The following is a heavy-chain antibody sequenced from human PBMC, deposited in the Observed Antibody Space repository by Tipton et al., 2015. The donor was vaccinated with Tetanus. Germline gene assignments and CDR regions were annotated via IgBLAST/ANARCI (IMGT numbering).Heavy chain of an antibody. CDR1: GALLSTGGYY. D-gene: IGHD2-21*02. Sequence: TLSLTCAVSGALLSTGGYYWSWIRQHPGKGLDWIGYISYTGTTHYNPSLKSRVTISLDRSKNQFSLKLTSVTAADTAVYYCATVGLVTASVKYWGQGTLVTVSS. V-gene: IGHV4-31*11. CDR3: ATVGLVTASVKY. J-gene: IGHJ4*01. CDR2: ISYTGTT.